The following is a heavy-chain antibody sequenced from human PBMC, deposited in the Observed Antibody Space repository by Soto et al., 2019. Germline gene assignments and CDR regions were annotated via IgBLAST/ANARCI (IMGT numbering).Heavy chain of an antibody. CDR1: GGSVSSGSYY. Sequence: QVQLQESGPGLVKPSETLSLTCTVSGGSVSSGSYYWSWIRQPPGKGLEWIGYIYYSGSTNYNPSLKSRVTISVDTSKNQFSLKLSSVTAADTAVYYCASDRGYGPSYYYYGMDVWGQGTTVTVSS. D-gene: IGHD5-18*01. CDR2: IYYSGST. J-gene: IGHJ6*02. V-gene: IGHV4-61*01. CDR3: ASDRGYGPSYYYYGMDV.